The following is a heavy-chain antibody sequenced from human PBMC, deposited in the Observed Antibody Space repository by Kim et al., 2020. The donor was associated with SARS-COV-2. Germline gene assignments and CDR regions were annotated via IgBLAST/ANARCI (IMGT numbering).Heavy chain of an antibody. J-gene: IGHJ6*02. CDR2: INPNSGDT. CDR3: ARELSSDWSGSSCYYFYSMDV. D-gene: IGHD3-3*01. V-gene: IGHV1-2*02. Sequence: ASVKVSCKPSGYTFTGYYLHWVRQAPGQGLEWLGWINPNSGDTNYAQKFQGRVTMTRDTSISTAYMELSSLRSDDTAVYFCARELSSDWSGSSCYYFYSMDVWGQGTTVTVSS. CDR1: GYTFTGYY.